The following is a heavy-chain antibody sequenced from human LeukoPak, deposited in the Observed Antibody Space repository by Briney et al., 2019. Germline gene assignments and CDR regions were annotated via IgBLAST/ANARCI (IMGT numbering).Heavy chain of an antibody. CDR3: ARDVQLSSVDTAMVTDAFDI. Sequence: SETLSLTCTVSGGSIHNSNYYWGWIRQPPGKGLEWIGSVYYSGDTNYNPSLKSRVTMSVDTSKNQFSLKLSSVTAADTAVYYCARDVQLSSVDTAMVTDAFDIWGQGTMVTVSS. D-gene: IGHD5-18*01. V-gene: IGHV4-39*07. CDR1: GGSIHNSNYY. CDR2: VYYSGDT. J-gene: IGHJ3*02.